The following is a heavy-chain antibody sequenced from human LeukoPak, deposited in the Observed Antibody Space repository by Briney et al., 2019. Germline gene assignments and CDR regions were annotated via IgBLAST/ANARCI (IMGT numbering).Heavy chain of an antibody. CDR3: ARDPILTGYYSYFDY. Sequence: SGGSLRLSCAASGFTFSSYAMSWVRQAPGKGLEWVSAISGSGGSTYYADSVKGRFTISRDNSKNTLYLQMNSLRAEDTAVYYCARDPILTGYYSYFDYWGQGTLVTVSS. CDR2: ISGSGGST. J-gene: IGHJ4*02. D-gene: IGHD3-9*01. V-gene: IGHV3-23*01. CDR1: GFTFSSYA.